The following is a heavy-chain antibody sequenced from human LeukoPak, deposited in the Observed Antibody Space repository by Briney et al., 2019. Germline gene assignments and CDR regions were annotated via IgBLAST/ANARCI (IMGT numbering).Heavy chain of an antibody. Sequence: ASVKVSCKASGYTFTNFAINWVRQAPGQGPEWMGWINTITGNPTYAQGFTGRFVFSLDTSVSTAYLQISSLEAEDTAVYYCTRDQDFRCGRYRRDFDYWGQGTLVTVSS. J-gene: IGHJ4*02. CDR2: INTITGNP. V-gene: IGHV7-4-1*02. CDR1: GYTFTNFA. CDR3: TRDQDFRCGRYRRDFDY. D-gene: IGHD3-3*01.